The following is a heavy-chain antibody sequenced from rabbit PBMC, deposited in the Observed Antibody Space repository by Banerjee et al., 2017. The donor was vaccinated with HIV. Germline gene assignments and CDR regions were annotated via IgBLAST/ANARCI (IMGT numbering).Heavy chain of an antibody. CDR2: IATGSGSA. D-gene: IGHD1-1*01. V-gene: IGHV1S40*01. CDR1: GFSFSSGYD. Sequence: QSLEESGGDLVKPGASLTLTCTASGFSFSSGYDMWWVRQAPGKGLGWIGCIATGSGSAYYASWAKGRFTISKTSSTTVTLQMTSLTAADTATYFCARAPSDISIAYNLWGPGTLVTVS. J-gene: IGHJ4*01. CDR3: ARAPSDISIAYNL.